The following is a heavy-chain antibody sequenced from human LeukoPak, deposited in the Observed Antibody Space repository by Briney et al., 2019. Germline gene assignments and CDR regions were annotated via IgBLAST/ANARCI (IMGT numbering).Heavy chain of an antibody. D-gene: IGHD3-10*01. Sequence: SETLSLTCTVSGGSISSSSYYWGWIRQPPGKGLEWIGSIYYSGSTYYNPSLKSRVTISVDTSKNQFSLKLSSVTAADTAVYYCARDRGSGSYRFPFDYWGQGTLVTVSS. J-gene: IGHJ4*02. CDR2: IYYSGST. CDR3: ARDRGSGSYRFPFDY. CDR1: GGSISSSSYY. V-gene: IGHV4-39*01.